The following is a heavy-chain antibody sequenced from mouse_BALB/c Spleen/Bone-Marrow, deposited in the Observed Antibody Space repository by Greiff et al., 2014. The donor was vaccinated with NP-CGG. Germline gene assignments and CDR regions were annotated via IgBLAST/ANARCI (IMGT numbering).Heavy chain of an antibody. CDR2: ISSGGSYT. J-gene: IGHJ4*01. CDR3: ARQYGNLGVMDY. Sequence: EVKLMESGGDLVKPGGSLKLSCAASGLTFSRYGMSWVRQTPDKRLEWVANISSGGSYTYYPDSVKGRFAISRDNAKNTLYLHMSSLKSEDTAMYYCARQYGNLGVMDYWGQGTSVTVSS. V-gene: IGHV5-6*01. CDR1: GLTFSRYG. D-gene: IGHD2-1*01.